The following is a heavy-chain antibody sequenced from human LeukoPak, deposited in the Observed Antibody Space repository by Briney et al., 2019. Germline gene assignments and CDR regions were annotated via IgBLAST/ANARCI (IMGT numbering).Heavy chain of an antibody. Sequence: GGSLRLSCAASGFTFSSYAMSWVRRAPGKGLEWVSAISGSGGSTYYADSVKGRFTISRDNSKNTLYLQMNSLRAEDTAVYYCAKDREDIVVVVAALVFDYWGQGTLVTVSS. D-gene: IGHD2-15*01. CDR3: AKDREDIVVVVAALVFDY. J-gene: IGHJ4*02. V-gene: IGHV3-23*01. CDR2: ISGSGGST. CDR1: GFTFSSYA.